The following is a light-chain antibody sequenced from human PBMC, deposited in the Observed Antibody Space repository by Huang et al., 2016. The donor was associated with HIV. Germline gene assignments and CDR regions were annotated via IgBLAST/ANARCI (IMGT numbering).Light chain of an antibody. J-gene: IGKJ3*01. V-gene: IGKV4-1*01. CDR3: QQYYTTPGT. CDR2: WAS. CDR1: RSILYNSNNKHY. Sequence: DIVLTQSPDSLAVSLGERATINCSSSRSILYNSNNKHYLAWHQQKPGQSPKLLIYWASTRESGVPDRFSGSGSETDFTLTISILQAEDVAVYFCQQYYTTPGTFGPGTTVHIK.